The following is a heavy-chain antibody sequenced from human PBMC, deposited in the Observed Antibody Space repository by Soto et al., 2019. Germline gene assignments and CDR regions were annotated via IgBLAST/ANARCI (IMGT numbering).Heavy chain of an antibody. CDR3: TTRAPSFLTGYYLHFDY. Sequence: GASVKVSCKVSGYTLTELSMHWVRQAPGKGLEWMGGFDPEDGETIYAQKFQGRVTMTEDTSTDTAYMELSSLRSEDTAVYFCTTRAPSFLTGYYLHFDYWGQGTLVTVSS. J-gene: IGHJ4*02. CDR2: FDPEDGET. V-gene: IGHV1-24*01. CDR1: GYTLTELS. D-gene: IGHD3-9*01.